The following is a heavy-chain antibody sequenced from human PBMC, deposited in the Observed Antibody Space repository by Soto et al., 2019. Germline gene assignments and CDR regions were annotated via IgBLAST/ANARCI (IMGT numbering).Heavy chain of an antibody. D-gene: IGHD3-9*01. J-gene: IGHJ4*02. V-gene: IGHV3-23*01. CDR3: AKSAGLVIPQEGGDFDY. Sequence: EVQLLESGGGLVQPGGSLRLSCAASGFTFSSYAMSWVRQAPGKGLEWVSAISGSGGSTYYADSVKGRFTISRDNSKNTLYLQMNSLRAEDTAVYYCAKSAGLVIPQEGGDFDYWGQGTLVTVSS. CDR2: ISGSGGST. CDR1: GFTFSSYA.